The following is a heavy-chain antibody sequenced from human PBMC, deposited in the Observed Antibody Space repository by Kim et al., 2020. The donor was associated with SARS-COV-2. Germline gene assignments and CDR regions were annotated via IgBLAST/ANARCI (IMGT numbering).Heavy chain of an antibody. V-gene: IGHV3-74*01. D-gene: IGHD2-2*02. Sequence: GGSLRLSCAASGFTFSSYWMHWVRQAPGKGLVWVSRINSDGSSTSYADSVKGRFTISRDNAKNTLYLQMNSLRAEDTAVYYCARVAGRVAPAAIGTQIFDYWGQGTLVTVSS. CDR1: GFTFSSYW. CDR3: ARVAGRVAPAAIGTQIFDY. CDR2: INSDGSST. J-gene: IGHJ4*02.